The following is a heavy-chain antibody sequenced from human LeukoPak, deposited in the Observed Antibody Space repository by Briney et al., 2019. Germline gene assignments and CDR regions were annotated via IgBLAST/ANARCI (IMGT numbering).Heavy chain of an antibody. Sequence: GASVKVSCKASGYTFTSYGISWVRQAPGQGLEWMGWISAYNGNTNYAQKFQGRVTMTRDTSTSTVYMELSSLRSEDTAVYYCARATMGYYDSSGYLWGQGTLVTVSS. V-gene: IGHV1-18*01. J-gene: IGHJ4*02. CDR3: ARATMGYYDSSGYL. CDR1: GYTFTSYG. CDR2: ISAYNGNT. D-gene: IGHD3-22*01.